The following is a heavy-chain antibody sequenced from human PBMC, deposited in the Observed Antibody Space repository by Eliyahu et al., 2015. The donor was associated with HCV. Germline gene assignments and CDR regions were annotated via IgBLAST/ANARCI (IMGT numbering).Heavy chain of an antibody. D-gene: IGHD3-9*01. J-gene: IGHJ6*02. CDR3: ARGRRLTTGKGMDV. V-gene: IGHV4-34*01. CDR2: INHSGST. CDR1: GGXFSXYY. Sequence: QVQLQQWGAGLLKPSETLSLXCAVYGGXFSXYYWSXXRXPPGKGLEWIGEINHSGSTNYNPSLKSRVTISVDTSKNQFSLKLSSVTAADTAVYYCARGRRLTTGKGMDVWGQGTTVTVSS.